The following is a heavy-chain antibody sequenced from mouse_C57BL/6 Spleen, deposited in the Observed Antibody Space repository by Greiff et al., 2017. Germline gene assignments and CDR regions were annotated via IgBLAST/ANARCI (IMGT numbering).Heavy chain of an antibody. Sequence: EVQLQQSGPVLVKPGASVKMSCKASGYTFTDYYMNWVKQSHGKSLEWIGVINPYNGGTSYNQKFKGKATLTVDKSSSTAYMELNSLTSEDSAVYYCAREAGVTTDYWGQGTTLTVSS. CDR3: AREAGVTTDY. CDR2: INPYNGGT. V-gene: IGHV1-19*01. CDR1: GYTFTDYY. D-gene: IGHD2-2*01. J-gene: IGHJ2*01.